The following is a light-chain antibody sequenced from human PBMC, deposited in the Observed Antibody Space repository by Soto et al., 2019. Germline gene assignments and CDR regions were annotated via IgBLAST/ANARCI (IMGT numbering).Light chain of an antibody. CDR3: QQYKNWPPYT. Sequence: EIVITQSPATLSVSPGERVTLSCRASQSVSSSLAWYQQKPGQAPRLLIYDTSTRATTIPARFSGSGSGTEFTLTISGLQSEDSAVYYCQQYKNWPPYTFGQGTKVDIK. V-gene: IGKV3-15*01. J-gene: IGKJ2*01. CDR2: DTS. CDR1: QSVSSS.